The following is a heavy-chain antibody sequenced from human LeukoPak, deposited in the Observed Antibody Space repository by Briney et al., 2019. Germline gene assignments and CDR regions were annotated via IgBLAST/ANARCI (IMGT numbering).Heavy chain of an antibody. J-gene: IGHJ3*02. CDR2: IFPGDSNP. Sequence: GESLKISCKGSGYSFTSYWIGWVRQMPGKGLKWMGIIFPGDSNPRYSPSFQGQVTISADKSTSTAYLQWSSLKASDTAMYYCARHGTTVEEYGAFDIWGQGTMVTVSS. CDR3: ARHGTTVEEYGAFDI. D-gene: IGHD4-11*01. CDR1: GYSFTSYW. V-gene: IGHV5-51*01.